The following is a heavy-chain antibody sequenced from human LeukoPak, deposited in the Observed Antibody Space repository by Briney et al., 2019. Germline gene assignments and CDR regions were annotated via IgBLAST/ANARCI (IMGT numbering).Heavy chain of an antibody. V-gene: IGHV3-23*01. Sequence: GGSLRLSCAASGFTFSTFAMSWVRQAPGKGLEWVSTISDGVSTTYYADSVKGRFTISRDISKNTLYLQMNSLRAEDTALYYCARKRATGYFDFWGQGTVVTVSS. J-gene: IGHJ4*02. CDR3: ARKRATGYFDF. CDR1: GFTFSTFA. D-gene: IGHD5-12*01. CDR2: ISDGVSTT.